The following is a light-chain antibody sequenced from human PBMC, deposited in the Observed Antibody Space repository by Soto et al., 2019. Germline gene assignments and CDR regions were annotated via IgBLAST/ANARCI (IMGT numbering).Light chain of an antibody. J-gene: IGKJ1*01. V-gene: IGKV3-11*01. CDR1: QSISSN. Sequence: EIVLTQSPGTLSLSPGERATLSCRASQSISSNLVWYQQKLGQAPRLLIYDASNRATGIPARFSGSGSGTDFTLTISSLEPEDFAVYYCQQRSKWPPTFGQGTKVDI. CDR3: QQRSKWPPT. CDR2: DAS.